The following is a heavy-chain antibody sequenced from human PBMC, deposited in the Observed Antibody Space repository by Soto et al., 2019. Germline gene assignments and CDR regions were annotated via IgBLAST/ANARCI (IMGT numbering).Heavy chain of an antibody. CDR3: ARRDSGGFYRFFDS. Sequence: SVKVSCKASGGSLSTNPISWVRQAPGQGLEWMGGTGSGTGPGNHAQKFQGRLTVTADKPTSTVYMELTNLSSEDTAVYYCARRDSGGFYRFFDSWGQGTLVTVSS. V-gene: IGHV1-69*06. J-gene: IGHJ4*02. CDR1: GGSLSTNP. D-gene: IGHD2-15*01. CDR2: TGSGTGPG.